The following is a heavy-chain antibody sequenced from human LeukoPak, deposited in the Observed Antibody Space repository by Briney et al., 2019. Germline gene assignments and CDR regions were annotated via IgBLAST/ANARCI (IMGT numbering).Heavy chain of an antibody. CDR3: ARQTDSSGYYSSPPRVYYYYYYMDV. V-gene: IGHV4-39*01. Sequence: KPSETLSLTCTVSGGSISSSSYYWGWIRQPPGKGLEWIGSIYYSGSTYYNPSLKSRVTISVDTSKNQFSLKLSSVTAADTAVYYCARQTDSSGYYSSPPRVYYYYYYMDVWGKGTTVTVSS. CDR1: GGSISSSSYY. J-gene: IGHJ6*03. D-gene: IGHD3-22*01. CDR2: IYYSGST.